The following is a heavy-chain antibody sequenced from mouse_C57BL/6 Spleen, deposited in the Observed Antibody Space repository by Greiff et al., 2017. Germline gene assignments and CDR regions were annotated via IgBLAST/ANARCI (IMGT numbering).Heavy chain of an antibody. Sequence: VQLQQPGAELVKPGASVKLSCKASGYTFTSYRMHWVKQRPGQGLEWIGMIHPNSGSTNYNEKFKSKATLTVDKSSSTAYMQLSSLPFEGSAVYYCARDYGSSYWYFDVWGTGTTVTVSS. D-gene: IGHD1-1*01. J-gene: IGHJ1*03. CDR3: ARDYGSSYWYFDV. CDR2: IHPNSGST. CDR1: GYTFTSYR. V-gene: IGHV1-64*01.